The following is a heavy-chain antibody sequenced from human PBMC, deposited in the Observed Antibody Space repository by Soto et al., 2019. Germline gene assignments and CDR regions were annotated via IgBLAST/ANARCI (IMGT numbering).Heavy chain of an antibody. CDR3: ARGPDYYGSGSYPKVDP. CDR1: GGSISSGGYS. D-gene: IGHD3-10*01. Sequence: PSETLSLTCAVPGGSISSGGYSWSWIRQPPGKGLEWIGYIYHSGSTYYNPSLKSRVTISVDRSKNQFPLKLSSVTAADTAVYYCARGPDYYGSGSYPKVDPWGQGTLVTVSS. V-gene: IGHV4-30-2*01. CDR2: IYHSGST. J-gene: IGHJ5*02.